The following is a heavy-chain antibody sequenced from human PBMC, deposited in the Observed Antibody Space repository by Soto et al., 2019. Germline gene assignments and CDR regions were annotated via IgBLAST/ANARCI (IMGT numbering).Heavy chain of an antibody. D-gene: IGHD2-15*01. CDR1: GGTFSSYS. V-gene: IGHV1-69*05. J-gene: IGHJ6*01. CDR2: IIPIFGTA. CDR3: ARDGPLDIVVVEAATRAHYGMDF. Sequence: GASVKVSCKASGGTFSSYSISWVRQAPGQGLEWMGGIIPIFGTANYAQKFQGRVTITRDASTSTAYMELSRLRSEDTAVYYCARDGPLDIVVVEAATRAHYGMDFWAQGSTVTVSS.